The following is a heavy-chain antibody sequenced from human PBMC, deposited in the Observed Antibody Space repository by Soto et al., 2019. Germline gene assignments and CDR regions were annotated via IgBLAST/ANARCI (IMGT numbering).Heavy chain of an antibody. D-gene: IGHD4-17*01. J-gene: IGHJ4*02. V-gene: IGHV3-21*01. Sequence: WWSLRLSCAASKFSFSTYSMNWFRQAPGKGLEWVSSISSSSSYIYYADSVKGRFTISRDNAKNSLYLQVNSLRAEDTAVYFCARDSGTVTPGYFDYWGQGTLVTVSS. CDR3: ARDSGTVTPGYFDY. CDR2: ISSSSSYI. CDR1: KFSFSTYS.